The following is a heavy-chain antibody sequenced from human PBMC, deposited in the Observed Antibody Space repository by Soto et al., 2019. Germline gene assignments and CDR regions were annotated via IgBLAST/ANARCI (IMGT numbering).Heavy chain of an antibody. CDR1: GGSISSYY. CDR2: IYYSGST. D-gene: IGHD3-10*01. V-gene: IGHV4-59*01. J-gene: IGHJ6*02. CDR3: ARDRHGITMVRGVRYYYYYRMDV. Sequence: SETLSLTCTVSGGSISSYYWSWIRQPPGKGLEWIGYIYYSGSTNYNPSLKSRVTISVDTSKNQFSLKLSSVTAADTAVYYCARDRHGITMVRGVRYYYYYRMDVWGQGTTVTVSS.